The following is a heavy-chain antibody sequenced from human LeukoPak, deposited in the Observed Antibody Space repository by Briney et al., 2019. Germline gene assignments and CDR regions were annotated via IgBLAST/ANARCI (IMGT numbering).Heavy chain of an antibody. J-gene: IGHJ5*02. D-gene: IGHD6-19*01. CDR2: IFDSGST. CDR3: ARHRSGSSWFAP. Sequence: SETLSLTCTVSGGSISSSSYYWSWIRQPPGKGLEWIGYIFDSGSTNYNPSLKSRVTISLDTSKSQFSLRLNSVTAADTAVYYCARHRSGSSWFAPWGQGTLVTVSS. V-gene: IGHV4-61*05. CDR1: GGSISSSSYY.